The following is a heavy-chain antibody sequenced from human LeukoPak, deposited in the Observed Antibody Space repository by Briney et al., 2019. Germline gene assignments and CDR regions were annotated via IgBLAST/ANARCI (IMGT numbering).Heavy chain of an antibody. J-gene: IGHJ1*01. CDR2: IYYSGST. CDR1: GGSISSSSYY. Sequence: PSETLSLTCTVSGGSISSSSYYWGWIRQPPGKGLEWIGSIYYSGSTYYNPSLKSRVTISVDTSKNQFSLKLSSVTAAGTAVYYCARCGGVTAIGFFQHWGQGTLVTVSS. V-gene: IGHV4-39*07. D-gene: IGHD2-21*02. CDR3: ARCGGVTAIGFFQH.